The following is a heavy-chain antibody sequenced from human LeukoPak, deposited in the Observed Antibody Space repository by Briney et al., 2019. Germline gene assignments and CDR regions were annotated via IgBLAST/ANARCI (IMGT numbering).Heavy chain of an antibody. CDR3: VRAGYGGGLDP. J-gene: IGHJ5*02. CDR1: GGSISSGNYY. D-gene: IGHD4-23*01. CDR2: IYTSGST. Sequence: TLSLTCTVSGGSISSGNYYWTWIRQPAGKGLEWIGRIYTSGSTNYNPSLKSRVTISVDTSKNQFSLKLSSVTAADTAVYYCVRAGYGGGLDPWGQGTLVTVSS. V-gene: IGHV4-61*02.